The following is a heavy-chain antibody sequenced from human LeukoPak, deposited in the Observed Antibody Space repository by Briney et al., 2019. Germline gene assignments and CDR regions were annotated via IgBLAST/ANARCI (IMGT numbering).Heavy chain of an antibody. CDR1: GFTFSSYG. D-gene: IGHD1-26*01. CDR2: IRYDGSNK. Sequence: GGSLRLSCAASGFTFSSYGMHWVRQAPGKGLEWVAFIRYDGSNKYYADSVKGRFTISRDNSKNTLYLHVNSLRSEDTAVYYCARTLRPYWYSGSHDAFDIWGQGTMVTVSS. CDR3: ARTLRPYWYSGSHDAFDI. V-gene: IGHV3-30*02. J-gene: IGHJ3*02.